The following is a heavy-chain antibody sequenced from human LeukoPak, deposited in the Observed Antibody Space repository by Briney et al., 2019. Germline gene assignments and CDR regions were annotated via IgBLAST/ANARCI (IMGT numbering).Heavy chain of an antibody. CDR1: GGSISSGGYY. CDR2: IYHSGST. CDR3: ARDKLEQGYCSSTSCPL. D-gene: IGHD2-2*01. J-gene: IGHJ4*02. Sequence: PSQTLSLTCTVSGGSISSGGYYWSWIRQPPGKGLEWIGYIYHSGSTYYNPSLKSRVTISVDRSKSQFSLKLSSVTAADTAVYYCARDKLEQGYCSSTSCPLWGQGTLVTVSS. V-gene: IGHV4-30-2*01.